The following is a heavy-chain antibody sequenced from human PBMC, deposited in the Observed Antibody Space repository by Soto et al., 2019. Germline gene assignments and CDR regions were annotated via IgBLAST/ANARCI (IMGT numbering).Heavy chain of an antibody. CDR3: ARDGLVVPAVIGAFDI. CDR1: GFTFSSYE. J-gene: IGHJ3*02. D-gene: IGHD2-2*02. Sequence: EVQLVESGGGLVQPGGSLRLSCAASGFTFSSYEMNWVRQAPGKGLEWVSYISSSGSTIYYADSVKGRFTISRDNAKNSLYLQMNSLRAEDTAVYYCARDGLVVPAVIGAFDIWGQGTMVTVSS. V-gene: IGHV3-48*03. CDR2: ISSSGSTI.